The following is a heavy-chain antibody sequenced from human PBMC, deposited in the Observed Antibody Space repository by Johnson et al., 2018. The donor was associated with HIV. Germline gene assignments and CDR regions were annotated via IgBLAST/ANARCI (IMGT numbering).Heavy chain of an antibody. CDR1: GFTVSSNY. Sequence: EVQLVESGGGLIQPGGSLRLSCAASGFTVSSNYMSWVRQAPGKGLEWVSVIYSGGSTYYADSVKGRFTISRDNSKNTLYLQLSSLRSEDTAVYYCARKVRFGPFDIWGQGTMVTVSS. CDR3: ARKVRFGPFDI. CDR2: IYSGGST. V-gene: IGHV3-66*03. J-gene: IGHJ3*02. D-gene: IGHD3-10*01.